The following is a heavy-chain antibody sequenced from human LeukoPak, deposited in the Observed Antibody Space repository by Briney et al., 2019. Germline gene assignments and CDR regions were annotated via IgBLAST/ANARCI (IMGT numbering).Heavy chain of an antibody. CDR3: AKERNGGYFGF. J-gene: IGHJ4*02. V-gene: IGHV3-43*01. Sequence: PGGSLRLSCAASGFTFDDYTMYWVRQAPGKGLEWVSLMTWDGASTYYADSVKGRFTISRNNNRNSLYLLMNSLRTGDTALYYCAKERNGGYFGFWGQGILVTVSS. D-gene: IGHD4-23*01. CDR1: GFTFDDYT. CDR2: MTWDGAST.